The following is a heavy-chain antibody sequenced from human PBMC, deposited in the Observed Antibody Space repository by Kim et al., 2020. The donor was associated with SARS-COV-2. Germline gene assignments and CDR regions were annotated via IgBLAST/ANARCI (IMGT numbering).Heavy chain of an antibody. V-gene: IGHV1-46*01. Sequence: YAQKFQGRVTMTRDTSTSTVYMELSSLRSEDTAVYYCAREEWELYWYFDLWGRGTLVTVSS. D-gene: IGHD1-26*01. J-gene: IGHJ2*01. CDR3: AREEWELYWYFDL.